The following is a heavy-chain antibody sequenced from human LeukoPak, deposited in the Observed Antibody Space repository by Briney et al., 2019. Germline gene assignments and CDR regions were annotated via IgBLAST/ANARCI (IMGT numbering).Heavy chain of an antibody. V-gene: IGHV1-69*13. D-gene: IGHD2-2*03. CDR2: IIPIFGTA. CDR3: ATPEYGYCSSTSCTALFAFDI. CDR1: GGTFSSYA. Sequence: SVKVSCKASGGTFSSYAISWVRQAPGQGLEWMGGIIPIFGTANYAQKFQGRVTITADESTSTAYMELSSLRSEDTAVYYCATPEYGYCSSTSCTALFAFDIWGQGTMVTVSS. J-gene: IGHJ3*02.